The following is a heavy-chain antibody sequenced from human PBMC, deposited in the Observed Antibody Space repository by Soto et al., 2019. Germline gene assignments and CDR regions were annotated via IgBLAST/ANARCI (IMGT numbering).Heavy chain of an antibody. CDR3: AHRRDNWNLYYFDY. CDR1: GFSLSTSGVG. Sequence: QITLKESGPTLVKPTQTLTLTCTFSGFSLSTSGVGVGWIRQPPGKALEWLALIYWNDDKRYSPSLKSRLTIPKDSSKNQVVLTMTNMDPVDTATYYCAHRRDNWNLYYFDYWGQGTLVTVSS. CDR2: IYWNDDK. J-gene: IGHJ4*02. D-gene: IGHD1-1*01. V-gene: IGHV2-5*01.